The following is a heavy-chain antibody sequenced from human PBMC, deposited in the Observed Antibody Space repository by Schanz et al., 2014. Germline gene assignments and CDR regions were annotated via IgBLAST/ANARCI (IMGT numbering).Heavy chain of an antibody. CDR1: GYTFTTYY. CDR2: INPSSGTT. CDR3: ARGGFFDSTSFDS. Sequence: QVQLVQSGAEVKKPGVSVKVSCKASGYTFTTYYIHWVRQAPGQGLEWMGKINPSSGTTRIAQNFQGSLTVTRGTSTSTVSMELISLRSEDTAVYYCARGGFFDSTSFDSWGQGTLVTVSS. V-gene: IGHV1-46*03. J-gene: IGHJ4*02. D-gene: IGHD2-2*01.